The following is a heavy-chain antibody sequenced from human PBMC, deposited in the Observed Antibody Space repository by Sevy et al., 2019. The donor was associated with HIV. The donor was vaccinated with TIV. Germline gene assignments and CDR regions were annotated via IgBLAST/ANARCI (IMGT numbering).Heavy chain of an antibody. V-gene: IGHV3-30*04. CDR3: ARDPDIGDYVLLFDY. CDR1: GFSFNKYA. D-gene: IGHD4-17*01. CDR2: ISYDGRKK. J-gene: IGHJ4*02. Sequence: GSLRLSCVASGFSFNKYAMHWVRQAPGKGLEWIGFISYDGRKKDYADSVKGRVTISRDDSKNKLYLQLDSLRGEDTAVYYCARDPDIGDYVLLFDYWGQGTLVTVSS.